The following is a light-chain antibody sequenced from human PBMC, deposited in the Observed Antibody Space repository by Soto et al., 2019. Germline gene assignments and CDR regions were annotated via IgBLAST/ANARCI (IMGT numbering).Light chain of an antibody. Sequence: DIQMTQSPSTLSASVGDRVTITCRASQSISSWLAWYQQKPGKAPKLLIYDASTLKSGVPSRFSGSESGTEFTLTISSLQPDDFATYYCQQYNEKWTFGQGTKVDI. V-gene: IGKV1-5*01. CDR3: QQYNEKWT. CDR1: QSISSW. CDR2: DAS. J-gene: IGKJ1*01.